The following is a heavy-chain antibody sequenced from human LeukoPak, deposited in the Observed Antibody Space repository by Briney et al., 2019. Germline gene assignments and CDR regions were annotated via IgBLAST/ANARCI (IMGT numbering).Heavy chain of an antibody. CDR2: ISGSGVNT. CDR3: ARGRGLPVRPPNEGFLDY. D-gene: IGHD6-6*01. CDR1: GFTFSNYA. Sequence: GGSLRLSCAGSGFTFSNYAMSWVRQAPGKGLEWVSGISGSGVNTYYANSVKGRFTISRDKFMNTLYLQMNSLRAEDTAVYYCARGRGLPVRPPNEGFLDYWGRGTLVTVSS. V-gene: IGHV3-23*01. J-gene: IGHJ4*02.